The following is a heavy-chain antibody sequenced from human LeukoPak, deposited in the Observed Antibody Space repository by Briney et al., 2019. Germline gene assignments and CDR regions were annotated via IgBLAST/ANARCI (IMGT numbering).Heavy chain of an antibody. CDR1: GGSFSGYY. D-gene: IGHD6-19*01. CDR2: IFYSGST. Sequence: SETLSLTCAVYGGSFSGYYWSWIRQPPGKGLEWIAYIFYSGSTNYNPSLKSRVTFSVDTSKNQFSLKLSSVTAADTAVYFCARVRSAGWSHDAFDIRGQGTMVTVSS. V-gene: IGHV4-59*01. J-gene: IGHJ3*02. CDR3: ARVRSAGWSHDAFDI.